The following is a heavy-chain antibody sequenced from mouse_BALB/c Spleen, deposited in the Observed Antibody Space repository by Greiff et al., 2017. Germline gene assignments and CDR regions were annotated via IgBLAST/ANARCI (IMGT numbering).Heavy chain of an antibody. V-gene: IGHV2-6-7*01. D-gene: IGHD2-1*01. CDR1: GFSLTGYG. CDR2: IWGDGST. CDR3: ARDEGRNLYAMDY. J-gene: IGHJ4*01. Sequence: QVQLKESGPGLVAPSQSLSITCTVSGFSLTGYGVNWVRQPPGKGLEWLGMIWGDGSTDYNSALKSRLSISKDNSKSQVFLKMNSLQTDDTARYYCARDEGRNLYAMDYWGQGTSVTVSS.